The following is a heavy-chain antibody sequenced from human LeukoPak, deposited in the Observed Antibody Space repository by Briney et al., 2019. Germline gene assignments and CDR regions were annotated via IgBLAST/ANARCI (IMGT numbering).Heavy chain of an antibody. CDR1: GFTFMSCA. CDR3: ARGDYYESRGYVAAY. CDR2: ISYDGSNK. Sequence: PGGSLRLSCAASGFTFMSCAMHWVRQAPGKGLEWVAVISYDGSNKYYADSVKGRFTISRDNSKNTLYLEMNSLRAEDTAVYYCARGDYYESRGYVAAYWGQGTLVTVSS. J-gene: IGHJ4*02. V-gene: IGHV3-30*04. D-gene: IGHD3-22*01.